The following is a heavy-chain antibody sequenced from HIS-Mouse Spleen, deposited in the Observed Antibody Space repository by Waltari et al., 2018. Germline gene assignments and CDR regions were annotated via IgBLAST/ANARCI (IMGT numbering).Heavy chain of an antibody. CDR2: MNPNSGNT. J-gene: IGHJ4*02. D-gene: IGHD3-3*01. Sequence: QVQLVQSGAEVKKPGASVKVSCKASGDPFTSYDINWVRQATGQGLEWMGWMNPNSGNTGYAQKFQGRVTMTRNTSISTAYMELSSLRSEDKAVYYCARVYYDFWSGYYYWGQGTLVTVSS. CDR3: ARVYYDFWSGYYY. V-gene: IGHV1-8*01. CDR1: GDPFTSYD.